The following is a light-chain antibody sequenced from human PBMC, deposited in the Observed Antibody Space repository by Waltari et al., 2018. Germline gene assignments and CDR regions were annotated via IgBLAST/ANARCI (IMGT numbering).Light chain of an antibody. J-gene: IGKJ4*01. CDR2: EAS. CDR3: QQCNSYLLT. CDR1: PSIGSS. Sequence: DIQMTQSPSTLSASVGDRVTITCQASPSIGSSLAWYQQKPGKAPKVVIYEASSLESGVPSRFSGSGSGTEFTLTISSLQPDDFATYYCQQCNSYLLTFGGGTKVEIK. V-gene: IGKV1-5*03.